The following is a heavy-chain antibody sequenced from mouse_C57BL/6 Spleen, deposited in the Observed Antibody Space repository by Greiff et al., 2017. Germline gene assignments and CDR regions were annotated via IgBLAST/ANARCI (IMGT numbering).Heavy chain of an antibody. Sequence: VQLQQPGAELVKPGASVKVSCKASGYTFTSYWMHWVKQRPGQGLEWIGRLHPSDSDTNYNQKFKGKATLTVDKSASTAYMQLSSLTSEDSAVYYCAITGIDEFPGYYAMDYWGQGTSVTVSS. J-gene: IGHJ4*01. CDR1: GYTFTSYW. V-gene: IGHV1-74*01. CDR2: LHPSDSDT. CDR3: AITGIDEFPGYYAMDY.